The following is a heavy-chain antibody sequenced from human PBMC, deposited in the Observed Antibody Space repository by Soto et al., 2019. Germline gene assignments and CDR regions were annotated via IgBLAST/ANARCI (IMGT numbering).Heavy chain of an antibody. V-gene: IGHV3-66*01. CDR1: GFTVSTKY. CDR3: ARDPWAADY. CDR2: IYSGGST. J-gene: IGHJ4*02. D-gene: IGHD3-16*01. Sequence: EVQLVASGGGLVQPGGSLRLSCAASGFTVSTKYMSWVRQAPGKGLEWVSVIYSGGSTFYADSVRGRFTISRDNSKNTVNLQMNSLRAEDTAVYDCARDPWAADYWGQGTLVTVSS.